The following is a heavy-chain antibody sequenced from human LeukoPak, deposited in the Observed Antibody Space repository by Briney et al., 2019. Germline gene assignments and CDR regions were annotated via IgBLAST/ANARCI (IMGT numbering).Heavy chain of an antibody. Sequence: GGSLRLSCAASGFTFSSYAMSWVRQAPGKGLEWVSAISGSGGSTYYADSVKGRFTISRDNSKNTLYLQMSSLRAEDTAVYYCAKKVVAAKVPYYYYGMDVWGQGTTVTVSS. CDR3: AKKVVAAKVPYYYYGMDV. CDR1: GFTFSSYA. V-gene: IGHV3-23*01. CDR2: ISGSGGST. D-gene: IGHD2-15*01. J-gene: IGHJ6*02.